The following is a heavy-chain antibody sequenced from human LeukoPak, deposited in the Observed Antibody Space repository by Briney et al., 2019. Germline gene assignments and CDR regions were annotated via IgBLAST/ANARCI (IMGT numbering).Heavy chain of an antibody. Sequence: GGSLRLSCAASEFTFSTYAISWVRQAPGKGLEWVSAISGSGGITYYADSVKGRFTISRDNSKNTLYLQMNSLRAEDTAVYYCAKIGCSSNSCYSSSYYYYGMDVWGQGTTVTVSS. CDR3: AKIGCSSNSCYSSSYYYYGMDV. CDR2: ISGSGGIT. CDR1: EFTFSTYA. V-gene: IGHV3-23*01. D-gene: IGHD2-15*01. J-gene: IGHJ6*02.